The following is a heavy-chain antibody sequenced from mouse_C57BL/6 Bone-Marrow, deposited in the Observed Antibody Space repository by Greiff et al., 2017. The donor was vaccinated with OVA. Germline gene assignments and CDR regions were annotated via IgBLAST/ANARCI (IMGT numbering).Heavy chain of an antibody. D-gene: IGHD2-5*01. CDR2: INPSSGYT. Sequence: QVQLQQSGAELAKPGASVKLSCKASGYTFTSYWMHWVKQRPGQGLEWIGYINPSSGYTKYNQKFKDKATLTADKSSSTAYMQLSSLTYEDSAVYYCTTRGSNYPHYFDYWGQGTTLTVSS. CDR3: TTRGSNYPHYFDY. CDR1: GYTFTSYW. V-gene: IGHV1-7*01. J-gene: IGHJ2*01.